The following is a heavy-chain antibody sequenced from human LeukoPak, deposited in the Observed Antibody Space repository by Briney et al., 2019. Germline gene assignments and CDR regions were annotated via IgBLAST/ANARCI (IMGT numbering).Heavy chain of an antibody. J-gene: IGHJ4*02. CDR3: ARVPAAAYSFFDY. V-gene: IGHV3-30*04. Sequence: GSLRLSCAASGFTFRSYAMHWVRQAPGKGLEWVALMSYGGSDEYYADSVKGRFTISRDNSKNTLYLQMNSLRAEDTAAYYCARVPAAAYSFFDYWGQGTLVTVSS. D-gene: IGHD6-13*01. CDR1: GFTFRSYA. CDR2: MSYGGSDE.